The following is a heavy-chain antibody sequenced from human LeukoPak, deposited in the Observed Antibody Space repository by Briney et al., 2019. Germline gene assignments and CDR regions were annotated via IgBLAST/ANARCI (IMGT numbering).Heavy chain of an antibody. V-gene: IGHV3-21*04. CDR3: ARPRDYYYDSSGYAFDI. J-gene: IGHJ3*02. CDR2: ISSSSSYI. CDR1: GFTFSSYS. Sequence: GGSLRLSCAASGFTFSSYSMNWVRQAPGKGLEWVSSISSSSSYIYYADSVKGRFTISRDNAKNSLYLQMDSLRAEDTAVYYCARPRDYYYDSSGYAFDIWGQGTMVTVSS. D-gene: IGHD3-22*01.